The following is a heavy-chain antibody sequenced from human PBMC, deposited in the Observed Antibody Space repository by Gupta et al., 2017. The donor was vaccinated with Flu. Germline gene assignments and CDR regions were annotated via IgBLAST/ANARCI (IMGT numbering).Heavy chain of an antibody. CDR2: INSDGSST. CDR1: GFSFRTHW. Sequence: EVQLVESGGGLVQPGGSLRLSCAASGFSFRTHWMHWVRQAPGKGLVSVSRINSDGSSTTYAASVKGRFTTSRDNAKNTLYLQMNSLRAEDTAVYYCARDGGDIVTIPYMDVWGKGTTVTVSS. V-gene: IGHV3-74*03. D-gene: IGHD5-12*01. CDR3: ARDGGDIVTIPYMDV. J-gene: IGHJ6*03.